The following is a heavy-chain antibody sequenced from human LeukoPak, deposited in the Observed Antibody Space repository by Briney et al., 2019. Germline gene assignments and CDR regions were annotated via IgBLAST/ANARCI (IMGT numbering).Heavy chain of an antibody. D-gene: IGHD3-16*01. CDR3: ARLMIGYFDY. J-gene: IGHJ4*02. Sequence: GSLRLSCAASGFTFSSYWMSWVRQAPGKGLEWIGYIYHSGSTYYNPSLKSRVTISVDTSKNQLSLKLSSVTAADTAVYYCARLMIGYFDYWGQGTLVTVSS. CDR1: GFTFSSYW. CDR2: IYHSGST. V-gene: IGHV4-59*04.